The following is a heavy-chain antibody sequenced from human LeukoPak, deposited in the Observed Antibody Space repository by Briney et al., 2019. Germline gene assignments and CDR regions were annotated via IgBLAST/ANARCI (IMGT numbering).Heavy chain of an antibody. J-gene: IGHJ4*02. Sequence: GGSLRLSCAASGFTFRTNGMHWARQAPGKGLEWVAGISYDGNEKFYADSVKGRFTISRDNSKNTLDLQMNILRAEDTAVYYCAKDLATKYTLDYWGQGTLVTVSS. CDR2: ISYDGNEK. CDR1: GFTFRTNG. D-gene: IGHD6-6*01. CDR3: AKDLATKYTLDY. V-gene: IGHV3-30*18.